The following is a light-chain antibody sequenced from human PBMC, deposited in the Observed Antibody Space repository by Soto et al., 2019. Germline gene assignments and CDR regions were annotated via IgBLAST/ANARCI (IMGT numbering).Light chain of an antibody. Sequence: DIQMTQSPSSLSASVGDRVTITCRASQGIRNDVGWYQQKAGKAPTRLISAASNSQRGVPSRFSGSGSGTGFTLTISSLQPEDFATYYCLQHNSYPRTFGQGTRLEIK. CDR2: AAS. V-gene: IGKV1-17*01. CDR1: QGIRND. CDR3: LQHNSYPRT. J-gene: IGKJ2*02.